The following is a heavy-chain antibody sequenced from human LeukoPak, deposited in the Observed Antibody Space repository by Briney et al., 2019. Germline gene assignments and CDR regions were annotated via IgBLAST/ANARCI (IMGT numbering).Heavy chain of an antibody. CDR3: AAAQMEYARGAWN. Sequence: SVTVSFTSSEFTLTIFVMKWVRQSRGQRLEWIGWIVAGSGNTNYAQKFQERVTISRDMSTSTACMELSSLRAADTAMSDCAAAQMEYARGAWNWGQGTLVTVSS. CDR1: EFTLTIFV. V-gene: IGHV1-58*02. D-gene: IGHD2-8*01. CDR2: IVAGSGNT. J-gene: IGHJ4*02.